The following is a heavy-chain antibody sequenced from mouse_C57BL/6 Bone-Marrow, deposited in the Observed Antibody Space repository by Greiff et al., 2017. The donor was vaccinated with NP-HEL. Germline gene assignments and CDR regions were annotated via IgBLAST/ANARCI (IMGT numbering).Heavy chain of an antibody. D-gene: IGHD2-3*01. CDR2: IDPSDSYT. Sequence: QVQLKQPGAELVRPGTSVKLSCKASGYTFTSYWMHWVKQRPGQGLEWIGVIDPSDSYTNYNQKFKGKATLTVDTSSSTAYMQLSSLTSEDSAVYYCARDGSGDYWGQGTTLTVSS. V-gene: IGHV1-59*01. J-gene: IGHJ2*01. CDR1: GYTFTSYW. CDR3: ARDGSGDY.